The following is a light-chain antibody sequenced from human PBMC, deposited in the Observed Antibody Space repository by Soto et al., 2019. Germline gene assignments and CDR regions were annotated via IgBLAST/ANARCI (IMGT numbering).Light chain of an antibody. V-gene: IGKV3-15*01. CDR1: QSISSN. Sequence: EIVMTQSPATLSVSPGERATLSCRASQSISSNLAWYQQKPSQAPRLLIYGASTRATGIPARFSGSGSGTEFTLTISSLQSEDFAVYYCQHYNNWPMYTFGQGTKLEIK. J-gene: IGKJ2*01. CDR2: GAS. CDR3: QHYNNWPMYT.